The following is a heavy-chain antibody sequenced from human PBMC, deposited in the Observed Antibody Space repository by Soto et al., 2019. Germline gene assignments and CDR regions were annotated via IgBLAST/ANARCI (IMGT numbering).Heavy chain of an antibody. CDR3: ASVEVGATNFFSYYHGTDV. D-gene: IGHD1-26*01. J-gene: IGHJ6*02. CDR1: GFTFSSYG. Sequence: GGSLRLSCAASGFTFSSYGMHWVRQAPGKGLEGVAVIWDDGSNKYYADSVKGRFTISRDNSKNTLYLQMNSLRAEDTAVYYCASVEVGATNFFSYYHGTDVWGQGTTVTVSS. V-gene: IGHV3-33*01. CDR2: IWDDGSNK.